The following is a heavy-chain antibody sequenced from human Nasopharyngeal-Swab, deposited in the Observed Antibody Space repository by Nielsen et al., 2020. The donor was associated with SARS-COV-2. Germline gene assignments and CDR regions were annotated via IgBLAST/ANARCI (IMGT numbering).Heavy chain of an antibody. V-gene: IGHV1-18*01. Sequence: ASVKVSCKASGYTFTSYGISWVRQAPGQGLEWMGWISAYNGRTYYAQKFQGRVTMTTDTSTSTAYMDLRSLRFDDTAVYYCARDPRGPDYWGQGTLVTVSS. CDR3: ARDPRGPDY. D-gene: IGHD6-25*01. CDR1: GYTFTSYG. J-gene: IGHJ4*02. CDR2: ISAYNGRT.